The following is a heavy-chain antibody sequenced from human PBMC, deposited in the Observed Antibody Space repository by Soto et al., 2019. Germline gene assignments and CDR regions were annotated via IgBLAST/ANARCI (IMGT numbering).Heavy chain of an antibody. CDR3: ARGNPFNYAGFDV. J-gene: IGHJ6*02. V-gene: IGHV1-8*01. CDR1: GNTLRDFY. CDR2: MNAKSGDT. Sequence: GSMKGSRKASGNTLRDFYINWVRKTSGQGPEWMGWMNAKSGDTFFAQRFHDKFNMTWDTSLTTAYMEVGSLTSDHAAIYYCARGNPFNYAGFDVWGQGTTVTVSS. D-gene: IGHD3-16*01.